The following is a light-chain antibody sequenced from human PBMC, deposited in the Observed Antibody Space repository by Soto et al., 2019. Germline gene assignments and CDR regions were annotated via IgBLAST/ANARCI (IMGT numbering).Light chain of an antibody. CDR1: SSNFGAGYD. Sequence: QLVLTQPPSVSGAPGQRVTISCTGSSSNFGAGYDVHWYQQLPGTAPKLLIYANINRPSGVPDRFSGSKSGTSASLAITGLQAEDEADYYCQSYDSSLSALFGTGTKVTVL. CDR3: QSYDSSLSAL. J-gene: IGLJ1*01. V-gene: IGLV1-40*01. CDR2: ANI.